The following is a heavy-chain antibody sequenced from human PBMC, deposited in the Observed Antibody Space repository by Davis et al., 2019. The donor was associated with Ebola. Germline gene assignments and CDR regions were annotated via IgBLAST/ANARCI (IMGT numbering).Heavy chain of an antibody. J-gene: IGHJ4*02. CDR2: IIPIFGTA. CDR3: ARVQWELLGFDY. Sequence: AASVKVSCKASGGTFSSYAISWVRQAPGQGLEWMGGIIPIFGTANYAQKFQGRVTITADESTSTAYMELSSLRSEDTAVYYCARVQWELLGFDYWGQGTLVTVSS. V-gene: IGHV1-69*13. D-gene: IGHD1-26*01. CDR1: GGTFSSYA.